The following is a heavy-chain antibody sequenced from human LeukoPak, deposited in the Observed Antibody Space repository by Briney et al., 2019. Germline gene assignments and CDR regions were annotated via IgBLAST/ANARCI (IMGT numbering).Heavy chain of an antibody. Sequence: SETLSLTCAVYGGSLSGYYWSWIRQPPGKGLEWIGEINHSGSTNYNPSLKSRVTISVDTSKNQFSLKLSSVTAADTAVYYCARGLTGDLDFDYWGQGTLVTVSS. CDR3: ARGLTGDLDFDY. D-gene: IGHD7-27*01. V-gene: IGHV4-34*01. CDR2: INHSGST. J-gene: IGHJ4*02. CDR1: GGSLSGYY.